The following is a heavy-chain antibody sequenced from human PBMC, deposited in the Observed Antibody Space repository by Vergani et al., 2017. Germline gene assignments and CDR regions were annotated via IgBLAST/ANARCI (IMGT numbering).Heavy chain of an antibody. Sequence: QVQLVQSGAEVKKPGSSVKVSCKASGGTFSSYAISWVRQAPGQGLEWMGIINPSGGHTNYAQKFQGRVTMTRDTSKNQFSLKLSSVTAADTAVYFCARHSTVEWLVKLGWIDPWGQGILVTVSS. CDR2: INPSGGHT. J-gene: IGHJ5*02. CDR3: ARHSTVEWLVKLGWIDP. D-gene: IGHD6-19*01. CDR1: GGTFSSYA. V-gene: IGHV1-46*01.